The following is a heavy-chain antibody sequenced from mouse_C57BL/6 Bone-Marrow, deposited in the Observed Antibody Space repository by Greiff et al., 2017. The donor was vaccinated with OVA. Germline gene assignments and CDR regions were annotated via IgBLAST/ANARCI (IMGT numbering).Heavy chain of an antibody. J-gene: IGHJ2*01. CDR2: IYPGNSDT. Sequence: VQLKQSGTVLARPGASVKMSCKTSGYTFTSYWMHWVKQRPGQGLEWIGAIYPGNSDTSYNQKFKGKAKLTAVTSASTAYMELSSLTNEDSAVYYCTKAVVATDYFDYWGQGTTLTVSS. V-gene: IGHV1-5*01. CDR1: GYTFTSYW. D-gene: IGHD1-1*01. CDR3: TKAVVATDYFDY.